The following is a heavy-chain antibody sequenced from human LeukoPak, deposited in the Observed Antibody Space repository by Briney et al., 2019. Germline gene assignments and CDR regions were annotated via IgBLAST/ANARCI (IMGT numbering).Heavy chain of an antibody. CDR1: GFTFSDYY. V-gene: IGHV3-11*05. CDR3: ARDLRLTWV. Sequence: GGSLRLSCAASGFTFSDYYMSWIRQAPGKGLEWVSYISTTSSFTNYADSVKGRFTISRDNAKNSLYLQMNSLRAEDTAVYYCARDLRLTWVGGQGTLVTVS. CDR2: ISTTSSFT. D-gene: IGHD2-15*01. J-gene: IGHJ4*02.